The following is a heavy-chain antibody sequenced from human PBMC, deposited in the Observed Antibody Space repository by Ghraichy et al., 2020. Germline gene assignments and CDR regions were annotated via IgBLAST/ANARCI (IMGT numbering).Heavy chain of an antibody. J-gene: IGHJ4*02. CDR1: GGSISSYY. CDR3: TRGAHYYYDSSGYCDY. CDR2: IYNIVST. V-gene: IGHV4-59*01. Sequence: SETLSLTCTVYGGSISSYYWSWIRQPPGKGLEWIGYIYNIVSTNYNPSLKSRVTISVDTSKNQLSLRLSSVTAADTGVYYCTRGAHYYYDSSGYCDYWGQGILVTVSS. D-gene: IGHD3-22*01.